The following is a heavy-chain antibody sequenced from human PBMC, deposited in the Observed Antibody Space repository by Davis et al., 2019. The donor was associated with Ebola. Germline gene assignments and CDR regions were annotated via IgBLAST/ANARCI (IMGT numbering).Heavy chain of an antibody. V-gene: IGHV3-53*01. J-gene: IGHJ6*02. CDR2: IYSGGST. CDR1: GFTVSSNY. CDR3: ARGSHYDFWSDPAYYYYGMDV. D-gene: IGHD3-3*01. Sequence: GESLKISCAASGFTVSSNYMSWVRQAPGKGLEWVSVIYSGGSTYYADSVKGRFTISRDNSKNTLYLQMNSLRAEDTAVYYCARGSHYDFWSDPAYYYYGMDVWGQGTTVTVSS.